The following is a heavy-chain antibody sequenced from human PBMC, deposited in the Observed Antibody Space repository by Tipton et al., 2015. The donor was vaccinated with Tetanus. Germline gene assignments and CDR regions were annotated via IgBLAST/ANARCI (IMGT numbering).Heavy chain of an antibody. Sequence: SLRLSCAASGFTPSRYTLNWVRQAPGKGLEWVSSISSSSRYIYYADSVKGRFTISRDNAKNSLYLQMISLRAEDTAVYSCARGMAEASNCGGDCYSDYWGQGTLVTVSS. CDR1: GFTPSRYT. CDR2: ISSSSRYI. CDR3: ARGMAEASNCGGDCYSDY. V-gene: IGHV3-21*01. J-gene: IGHJ4*02. D-gene: IGHD2-21*02.